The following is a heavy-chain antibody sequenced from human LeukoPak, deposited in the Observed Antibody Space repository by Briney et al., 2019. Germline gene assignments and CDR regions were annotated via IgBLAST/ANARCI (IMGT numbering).Heavy chain of an antibody. D-gene: IGHD3-22*01. J-gene: IGHJ4*02. CDR2: IYSGGST. CDR3: ARGYYDSSGYYSERLDY. CDR1: GFTVSSNY. Sequence: GGSLRLSCAASGFTVSSNYMSWVRQAPGKGLEWASVIYSGGSTYYADSVKGRFTISRDNSKNTLYLQMNSLRAEDTAVYYCARGYYDSSGYYSERLDYWGQGTLVTVSS. V-gene: IGHV3-53*01.